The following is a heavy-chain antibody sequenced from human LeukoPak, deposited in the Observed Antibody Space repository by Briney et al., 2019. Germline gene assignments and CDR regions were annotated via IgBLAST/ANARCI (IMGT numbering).Heavy chain of an antibody. CDR2: ISTSGGST. J-gene: IGHJ4*02. D-gene: IGHD6-13*01. CDR1: GFTFSSYA. CDR3: AKDPSYSSSWYPLVLDY. V-gene: IGHV3-23*01. Sequence: GGSLRLSCAASGFTFSSYAMSWVRQAPGKGLEWVSAISTSGGSTYYADSVKGRFTISRDNSKNTLYLQMHSLRADDTAVYYCAKDPSYSSSWYPLVLDYWGQGTLVTVSS.